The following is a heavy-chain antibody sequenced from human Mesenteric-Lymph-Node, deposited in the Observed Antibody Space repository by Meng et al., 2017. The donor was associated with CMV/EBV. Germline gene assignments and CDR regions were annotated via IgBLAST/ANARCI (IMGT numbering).Heavy chain of an antibody. D-gene: IGHD4-23*01. Sequence: GPLRQWGGGLLKPSETLSLTCAVYGGSFSGYYWSWIRQPPGKGLEWIGEINHSGSTNYNPSLKSRVTISVDTSKNQFSLKLSSVTAADTAVYYCARHQRWLKSEGGFNYWGQGTLVTVSS. V-gene: IGHV4-34*01. CDR2: INHSGST. CDR3: ARHQRWLKSEGGFNY. J-gene: IGHJ4*02. CDR1: GGSFSGYY.